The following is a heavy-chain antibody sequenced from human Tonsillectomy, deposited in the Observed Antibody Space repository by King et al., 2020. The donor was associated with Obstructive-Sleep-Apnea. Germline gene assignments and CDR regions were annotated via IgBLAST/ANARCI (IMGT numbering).Heavy chain of an antibody. D-gene: IGHD3-22*01. Sequence: VQLVESGGGVVRPGGSLRLSCAASGFTFDDYGMSWVRQAPGKGLERVSGINWNGGSTGYADSVKGRFTISRDNAKNSLYLQMNSLRAEDTALYHCARNYYDSSGYNAFDIWGQGTMVTVSS. CDR2: INWNGGST. CDR1: GFTFDDYG. CDR3: ARNYYDSSGYNAFDI. V-gene: IGHV3-20*01. J-gene: IGHJ3*02.